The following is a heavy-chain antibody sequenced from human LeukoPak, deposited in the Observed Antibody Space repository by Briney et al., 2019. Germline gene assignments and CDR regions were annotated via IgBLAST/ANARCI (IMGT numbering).Heavy chain of an antibody. CDR3: ARYDSNYANFDY. J-gene: IGHJ4*02. Sequence: ASVKVSCKASGYTFTSYDFNWVRQATGQRPEWMGWINPNSGGTNYAQKFQGWVTMTRDTSISTAYMELSRLRSDDTAVYYCARYDSNYANFDYWGQGTLVTVSS. CDR2: INPNSGGT. V-gene: IGHV1-2*04. D-gene: IGHD4-11*01. CDR1: GYTFTSYD.